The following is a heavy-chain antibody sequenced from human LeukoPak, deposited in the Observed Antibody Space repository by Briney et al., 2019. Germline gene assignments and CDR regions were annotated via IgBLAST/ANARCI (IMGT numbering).Heavy chain of an antibody. CDR1: GFTFSSYG. V-gene: IGHV3-23*01. Sequence: GGTLRLSCAASGFTFSSYGMSWVRQAPGKGLEWVSAISGSGGSTYYADSVKGRFTISRDNSKNTLYLQMNSLRAEDTAVYYCAKDVGYSSGWYPLDYWGQGTLVTVSS. CDR3: AKDVGYSSGWYPLDY. CDR2: ISGSGGST. J-gene: IGHJ4*02. D-gene: IGHD6-19*01.